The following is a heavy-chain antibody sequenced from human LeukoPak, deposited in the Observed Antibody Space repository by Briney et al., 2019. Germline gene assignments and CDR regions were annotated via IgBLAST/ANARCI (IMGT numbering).Heavy chain of an antibody. J-gene: IGHJ4*02. D-gene: IGHD1-14*01. CDR1: GGSFSDYS. CDR2: INHSGST. CDR3: ARMSAFNNDY. V-gene: IGHV4-34*01. Sequence: SETLSLTCAVYGGSFSDYSWSWIRQPPGKGLEWIGEINHSGSTNYNPSLKSRLTISIDTSKNQFSLKLRSVTASDTAVYCCARMSAFNNDYWGQGTLVSVSS.